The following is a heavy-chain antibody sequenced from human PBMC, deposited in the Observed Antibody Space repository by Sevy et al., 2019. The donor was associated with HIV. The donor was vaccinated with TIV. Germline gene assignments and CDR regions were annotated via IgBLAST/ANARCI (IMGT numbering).Heavy chain of an antibody. J-gene: IGHJ6*02. D-gene: IGHD6-13*01. CDR1: GFTFSSYS. V-gene: IGHV3-21*01. Sequence: GGSLRLSCAASGFTFSSYSMNWVRQAPGKGLEWVSSISSSSSYIYYADSVKGRFTISRDNAKNALYLQMNSLRAEDAAVYYWGREGYSGTSYGMDVWGQGTTVTVSS. CDR3: GREGYSGTSYGMDV. CDR2: ISSSSSYI.